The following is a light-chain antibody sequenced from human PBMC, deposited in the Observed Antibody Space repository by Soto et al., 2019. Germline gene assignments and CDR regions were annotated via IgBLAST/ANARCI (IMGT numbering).Light chain of an antibody. CDR3: QQSHSASYT. J-gene: IGKJ2*01. CDR2: GSS. V-gene: IGKV1-39*01. Sequence: DLQMTQSPSSLSAAVGDRVTITCRASQSIARFLTWYQQKPGEVPKLLIFGSSYLRSGVPSRFSGSESGTPVALTITSRQPEEFATYFCQQSHSASYTFRQGTNL. CDR1: QSIARF.